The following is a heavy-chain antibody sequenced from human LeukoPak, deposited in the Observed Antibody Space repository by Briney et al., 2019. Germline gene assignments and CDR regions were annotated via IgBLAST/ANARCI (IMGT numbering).Heavy chain of an antibody. V-gene: IGHV3-30-3*01. Sequence: PGRSLRLSCAASGFTFSYYAMHWVRQAPGKGLEWVAVISYDGSNKYYADSVKGRFTISRDNSKNTLYLQMNSLRAEDTAVYYCARDRKEWRRPQSHSYYYYGMDVWGQGTTVTVSS. CDR1: GFTFSYYA. J-gene: IGHJ6*02. CDR2: ISYDGSNK. CDR3: ARDRKEWRRPQSHSYYYYGMDV. D-gene: IGHD5-12*01.